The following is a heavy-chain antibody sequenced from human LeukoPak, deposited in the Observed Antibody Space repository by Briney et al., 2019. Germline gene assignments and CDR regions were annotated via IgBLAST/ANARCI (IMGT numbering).Heavy chain of an antibody. CDR1: GGSISSSSYY. J-gene: IGHJ5*02. V-gene: IGHV4-39*07. CDR2: IYYSGST. CDR3: ARDTHFKITMIVELGGFDP. D-gene: IGHD3-22*01. Sequence: SETLSLTCTVSGGSISSSSYYWGWIRQPPGKGLEWIGSIYYSGSTYYNPSLKSRVTISVDTSKNQFSLKLSSVTAADTAVYYCARDTHFKITMIVELGGFDPWGQGTLVTVSS.